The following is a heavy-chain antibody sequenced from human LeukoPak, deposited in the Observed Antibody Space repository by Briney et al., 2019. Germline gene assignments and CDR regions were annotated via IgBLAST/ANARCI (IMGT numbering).Heavy chain of an antibody. CDR2: ISYDGSNK. Sequence: GGSLRLSCAASGFTFSSYAMHWVRQASGKGLEWVAVISYDGSNKYYADSVKGRFTISRDNSKNTLYLQMNSLRAEDTAVYYCAREYYYDSSGLGYWGQGTLVTVSS. D-gene: IGHD3-22*01. J-gene: IGHJ4*02. CDR3: AREYYYDSSGLGY. CDR1: GFTFSSYA. V-gene: IGHV3-30-3*01.